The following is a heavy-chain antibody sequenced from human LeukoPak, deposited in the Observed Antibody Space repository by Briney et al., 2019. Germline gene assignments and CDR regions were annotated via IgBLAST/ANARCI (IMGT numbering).Heavy chain of an antibody. D-gene: IGHD3-3*02. Sequence: ASVKVSCKASGGTFSSYAISWVRQAPGQGLEWMGGIIPIFGTANYAQKFQGRVTITADESTSTAYMELSSLRSEDTAVYYCARNSPHFWSGYSKADAFDIWGQGTMVTVSS. J-gene: IGHJ3*02. CDR2: IIPIFGTA. V-gene: IGHV1-69*13. CDR1: GGTFSSYA. CDR3: ARNSPHFWSGYSKADAFDI.